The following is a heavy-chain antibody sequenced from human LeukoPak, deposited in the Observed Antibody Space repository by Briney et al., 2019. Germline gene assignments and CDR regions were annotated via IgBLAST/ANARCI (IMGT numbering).Heavy chain of an antibody. CDR1: GFTFRDYG. D-gene: IGHD1-1*01. V-gene: IGHV3-49*04. J-gene: IGHJ4*02. Sequence: GGSLRPPCTTSGFTFRDYGVNWVRQAPGKGLEWVGLIRGGAFSGATEYAASVKGRFTVSRDDSKSIAYLQMNSLQTEDTAVYYCSRGGRLPDYWGQRTLVTVSS. CDR3: SRGGRLPDY. CDR2: IRGGAFSGAT.